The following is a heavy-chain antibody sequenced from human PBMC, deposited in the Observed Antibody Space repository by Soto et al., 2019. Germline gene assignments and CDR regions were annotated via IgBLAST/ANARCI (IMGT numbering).Heavy chain of an antibody. D-gene: IGHD3-16*01. CDR1: GFTFSSYA. J-gene: IGHJ4*02. Sequence: EVQLLESGGGLVQPGGSLRLSCAASGFTFSSYAMSWVHQAPGKGLEWVSAISISGGSTFYADSVKGRFTISRDNSKNTLYLHMNSLRAEDTAVYYCAKGGAGGTLNYFDYWGQGTLVTVSS. V-gene: IGHV3-23*01. CDR3: AKGGAGGTLNYFDY. CDR2: ISISGGST.